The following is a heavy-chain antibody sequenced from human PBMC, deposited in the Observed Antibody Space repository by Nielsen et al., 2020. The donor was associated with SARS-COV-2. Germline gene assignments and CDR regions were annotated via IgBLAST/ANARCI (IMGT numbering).Heavy chain of an antibody. J-gene: IGHJ4*02. CDR3: ASSRWLVCFDY. CDR1: GYTLTSYY. D-gene: IGHD6-19*01. CDR2: INPNSGGT. Sequence: ASVKVSCKASGYTLTSYYMHWVRQAPGQGLEWMGWINPNSGGTIYAQKFQGRVTMTEDTSTDTAYMELSRLRSEDTAVYYCASSRWLVCFDYWGQGTLVTVSS. V-gene: IGHV1-2*02.